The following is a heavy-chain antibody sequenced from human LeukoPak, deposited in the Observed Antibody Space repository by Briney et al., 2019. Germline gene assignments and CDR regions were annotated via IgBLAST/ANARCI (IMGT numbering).Heavy chain of an antibody. CDR3: ARDLLYGDYSFDF. V-gene: IGHV1-2*02. Sequence: ASVKVSCKAPGYTFTGYYMHWVRQAPGQGLEWMGWINPNSGDTNYAQKFQGRVTMTRDTSISTAYMELSRLRSDDTAVYYCARDLLYGDYSFDFWGQGTLVTVSS. CDR2: INPNSGDT. D-gene: IGHD4-17*01. CDR1: GYTFTGYY. J-gene: IGHJ4*02.